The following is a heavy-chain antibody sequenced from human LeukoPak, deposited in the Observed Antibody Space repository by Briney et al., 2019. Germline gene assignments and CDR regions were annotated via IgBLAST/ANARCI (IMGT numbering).Heavy chain of an antibody. CDR1: GYSFTNYW. D-gene: IGHD5-18*01. V-gene: IGHV5-51*01. CDR3: ARPHSDGPRGAFDI. J-gene: IGHJ3*02. Sequence: GESLKISCKGSGYSFTNYWIGWVRQMPGKGLEWMGIIHPDDSETRYSPSFQGQVTISADKSINTAYLQWSSLKASDTAMYYCARPHSDGPRGAFDIWGQGTMVTVSS. CDR2: IHPDDSET.